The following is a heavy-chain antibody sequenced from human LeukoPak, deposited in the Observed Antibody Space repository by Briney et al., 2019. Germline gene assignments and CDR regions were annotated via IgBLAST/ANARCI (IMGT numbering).Heavy chain of an antibody. D-gene: IGHD2-15*01. CDR3: APKVVGSTPFDY. Sequence: PGGSLRLSCAASGFTFSSYWMHWVRQAPGKGLEWVSSISGSGGNTYYADSVKGRFTISRDNSKNTLYLQMNRLRAEDTAVYYCAPKVVGSTPFDYWGQGTLVTVSS. CDR1: GFTFSSYW. V-gene: IGHV3-23*01. J-gene: IGHJ4*02. CDR2: ISGSGGNT.